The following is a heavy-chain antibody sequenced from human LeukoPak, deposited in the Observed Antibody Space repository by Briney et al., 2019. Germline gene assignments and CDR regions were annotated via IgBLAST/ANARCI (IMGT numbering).Heavy chain of an antibody. CDR3: ARDHGGNLDAFDV. D-gene: IGHD4-23*01. V-gene: IGHV5-51*01. CDR1: GYSFTSYW. Sequence: GESLKISCKGSGYSFTSYWIGWVRQMPGKGREWMGSIYPGDSDTRYSPSFQGQVTISADKSISTAYLQWSSLKASDTAMYYCARDHGGNLDAFDVWGQGTMVTVSS. J-gene: IGHJ3*01. CDR2: IYPGDSDT.